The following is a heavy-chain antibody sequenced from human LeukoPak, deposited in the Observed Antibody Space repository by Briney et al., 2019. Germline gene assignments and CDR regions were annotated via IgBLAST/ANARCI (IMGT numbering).Heavy chain of an antibody. CDR1: GFTFDDYA. J-gene: IGHJ4*02. Sequence: PGGSLRLSCAASGFTFDDYAMHWVRRAPGKGLEWVAVIWHDGSAEFYADSVKGRFTISRDDSKDTIYLQMNSLRAEDTALYYCAKDDRGGWSGYLDSWGQGTLVTVSS. CDR3: AKDDRGGWSGYLDS. D-gene: IGHD3-22*01. V-gene: IGHV3-33*06. CDR2: IWHDGSAE.